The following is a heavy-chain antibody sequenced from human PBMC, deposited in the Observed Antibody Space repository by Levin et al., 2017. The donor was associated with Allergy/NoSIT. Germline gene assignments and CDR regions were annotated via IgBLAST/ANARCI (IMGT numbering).Heavy chain of an antibody. CDR2: ISAYNGNT. J-gene: IGHJ4*02. CDR1: GYTFTSYG. V-gene: IGHV1-18*01. CDR3: ARGPQSIQWLVHYDY. D-gene: IGHD6-19*01. Sequence: PSASVKVSCKASGYTFTSYGISWVRQAPGQGLEWMGWISAYNGNTNYAQKLQGRVTMTTDTSTSTAYMELRSLRSDDTAVYYCARGPQSIQWLVHYDYWGQGTLVTVSS.